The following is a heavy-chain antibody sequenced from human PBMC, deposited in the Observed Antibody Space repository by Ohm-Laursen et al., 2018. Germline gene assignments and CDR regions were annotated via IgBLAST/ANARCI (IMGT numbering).Heavy chain of an antibody. D-gene: IGHD6-19*01. CDR3: ARASSSIAVAGLDY. V-gene: IGHV3-23*01. J-gene: IGHJ4*02. CDR1: GFTFSSYA. Sequence: SLGLSCAASGFTFSSYAMSWVRQAPGKGLEWVSAISGSGGSTYYADSVKGRFTISRDNSKNTLYLQMNSLRAEDTAVYYCARASSSIAVAGLDYWGQGTLVTVSS. CDR2: ISGSGGST.